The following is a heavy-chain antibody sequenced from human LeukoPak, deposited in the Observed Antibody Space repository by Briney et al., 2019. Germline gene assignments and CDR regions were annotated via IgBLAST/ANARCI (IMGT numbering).Heavy chain of an antibody. J-gene: IGHJ4*02. Sequence: SGGSLRLSCGASGFTFSRYSMNWVRQAPGKGLEWVSHIYISSSSNIISYADSVKGRFTISRDNAQNSLYLQMNGLRDEDTAVYYCVRDRAYSFDYWGQGILVTVSS. V-gene: IGHV3-48*02. CDR2: ISSSSNII. D-gene: IGHD2-21*01. CDR1: GFTFSRYS. CDR3: VRDRAYSFDY.